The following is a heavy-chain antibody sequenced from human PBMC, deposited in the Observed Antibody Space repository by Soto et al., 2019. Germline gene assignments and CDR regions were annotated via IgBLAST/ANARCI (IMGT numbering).Heavy chain of an antibody. CDR2: ISAYNGNT. D-gene: IGHD4-17*01. CDR3: ARAHEGGDYESGWFDP. J-gene: IGHJ5*02. Sequence: QVQLVQSGAEVKKPGASVKVSCKASGYTFTSYGISWVRQAPGQGLEWMGWISAYNGNTNYAQKLQGRVTMTTDTXTXXAYMELRSLRSDDTAVYYCARAHEGGDYESGWFDPWGQGTLVTVSS. CDR1: GYTFTSYG. V-gene: IGHV1-18*01.